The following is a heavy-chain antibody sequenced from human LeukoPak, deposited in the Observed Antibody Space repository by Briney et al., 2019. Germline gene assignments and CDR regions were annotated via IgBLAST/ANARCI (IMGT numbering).Heavy chain of an antibody. CDR1: GFTVNRSY. Sequence: PGGSLRLSCAASGFTVNRSYMSWVRQAPGRGLEWVSDIYSGGATYYPDSVKGRFTISRDNSKNTLYLQMNSLRAEDTAVYYCARATPRDYFDNWGQGTLVTVSS. CDR3: ARATPRDYFDN. V-gene: IGHV3-66*01. J-gene: IGHJ4*02. CDR2: IYSGGAT. D-gene: IGHD3-10*01.